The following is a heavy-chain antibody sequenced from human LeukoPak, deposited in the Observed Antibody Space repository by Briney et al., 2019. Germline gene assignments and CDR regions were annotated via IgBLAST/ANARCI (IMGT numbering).Heavy chain of an antibody. V-gene: IGHV3-7*01. Sequence: GGSLRLSCAASGFTVSSYWMRWVRQAPGKGLEWVANIKQDGSEKNYVDSVKGRFTISRDNGKNALYLLMNSLRAEDTAVYYCAREGVVAAGDYWGQGTLVTVSS. CDR3: AREGVVAAGDY. CDR2: IKQDGSEK. CDR1: GFTVSSYW. J-gene: IGHJ4*02. D-gene: IGHD2-15*01.